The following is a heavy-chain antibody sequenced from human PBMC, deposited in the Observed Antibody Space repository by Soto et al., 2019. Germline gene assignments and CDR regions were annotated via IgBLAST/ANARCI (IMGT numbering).Heavy chain of an antibody. J-gene: IGHJ3*01. D-gene: IGHD1-1*01. CDR1: GLSFSNTW. CDR3: TPDGRHAQNV. Sequence: PGGSLRLSCAASGLSFSNTWMHWVRQAPGKGLVGVSHINSDGSSTTYADSVKGRFTISRDNAKNTVYLQMNSLRADDTAVYYCTPDGRHAQNVWVQR. CDR2: INSDGSST. V-gene: IGHV3-74*03.